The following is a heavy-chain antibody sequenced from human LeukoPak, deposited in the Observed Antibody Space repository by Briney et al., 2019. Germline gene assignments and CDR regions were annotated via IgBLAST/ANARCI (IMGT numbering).Heavy chain of an antibody. J-gene: IGHJ4*02. V-gene: IGHV1-2*02. CDR1: GYTFTGYY. CDR2: INPNSGGT. Sequence: ASVKVSCKASGYTFTGYYMHWVRQAPGQGLEWMGWINPNSGGTNYAQKFQGRVTMTRDTSMSTAYMELSRLRSDDTAVYYCARSATRSSSTSCYGGYWGQGTLVTVSS. D-gene: IGHD2-2*01. CDR3: ARSATRSSSTSCYGGY.